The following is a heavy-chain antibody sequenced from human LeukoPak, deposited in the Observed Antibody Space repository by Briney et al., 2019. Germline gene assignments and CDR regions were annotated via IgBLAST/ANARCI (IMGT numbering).Heavy chain of an antibody. CDR2: ISWNSGSI. CDR3: AKARGVTVTTSYFDY. J-gene: IGHJ4*02. V-gene: IGHV3-9*01. CDR1: GFTFDDYA. Sequence: GGSLRLSCAASGFTFDDYAMHWVRQAPGKGLEWVSGISWNSGSIGYADSVKGRFTISRDNAKNSLYLQMNSLRAEDTALYYCAKARGVTVTTSYFDYWGQGTLVTVSS. D-gene: IGHD4-17*01.